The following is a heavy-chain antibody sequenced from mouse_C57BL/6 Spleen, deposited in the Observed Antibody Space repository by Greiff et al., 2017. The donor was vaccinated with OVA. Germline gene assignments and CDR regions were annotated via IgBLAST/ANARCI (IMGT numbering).Heavy chain of an antibody. Sequence: VQLQESGAELARPGASVKLSCKASGYTFTSYGISWVKQRTGQGLEWIGEIYPRSGNTYYNEKFKGKATLTADKSSSTAYMELRSLTSEDSAVYFCARDYYGDWYFDVWGTGTTVTVSS. D-gene: IGHD1-1*01. J-gene: IGHJ1*03. CDR1: GYTFTSYG. V-gene: IGHV1-81*01. CDR3: ARDYYGDWYFDV. CDR2: IYPRSGNT.